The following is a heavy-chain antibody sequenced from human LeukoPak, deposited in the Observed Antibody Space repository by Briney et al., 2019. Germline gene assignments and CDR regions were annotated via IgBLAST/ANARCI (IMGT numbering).Heavy chain of an antibody. D-gene: IGHD1-26*01. J-gene: IGHJ3*02. CDR2: IYTSGST. CDR3: ARAEWELDDAFDI. CDR1: GGSISSGSYS. V-gene: IGHV4-61*02. Sequence: PSQTLSLTCTVSGGSISSGSYSWNWIRQPAGKGLEWIGRIYTSGSTNYNPSLKSRLTTSVDTSKNQFSLKLSSVTAADTAVYYCARAEWELDDAFDIWGQGTMVTVSS.